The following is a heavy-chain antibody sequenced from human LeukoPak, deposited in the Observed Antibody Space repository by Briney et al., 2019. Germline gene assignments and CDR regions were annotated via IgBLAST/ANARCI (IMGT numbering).Heavy chain of an antibody. J-gene: IGHJ4*02. V-gene: IGHV3-30*02. CDR1: GFSFSSYP. CDR3: ARNLANGENADY. Sequence: GGSLRLSCAASGFSFSSYPMHWVRQAPGRGLEWVAFIRSDNINTYYADSVKGRFTISRDNSMNTLYLQMNSLRPDDTAIYYCARNLANGENADYWGQGTLVTVSS. D-gene: IGHD3-10*01. CDR2: IRSDNINT.